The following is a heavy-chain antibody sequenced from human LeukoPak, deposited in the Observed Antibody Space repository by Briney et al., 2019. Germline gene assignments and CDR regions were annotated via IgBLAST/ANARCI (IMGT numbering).Heavy chain of an antibody. CDR2: IRYDGSNK. CDR1: GFTFSSCG. CDR3: AKDLEDYYDSSGYPYLDY. Sequence: GGSLRLSCAASGFTFSSCGMHWVRQAPGKGLEWVAFIRYDGSNKYYADSVKGRFTISRDNSKNTLYLQMNSLRVEDTAVYYCAKDLEDYYDSSGYPYLDYWGQGTLVTVSS. D-gene: IGHD3-22*01. J-gene: IGHJ4*02. V-gene: IGHV3-30*02.